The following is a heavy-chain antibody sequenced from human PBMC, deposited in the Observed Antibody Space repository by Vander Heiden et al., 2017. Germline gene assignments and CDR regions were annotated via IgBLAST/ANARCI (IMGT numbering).Heavy chain of an antibody. CDR1: GASIRSTSYY. D-gene: IGHD3-9*01. CDR3: AILPPYYYYYYGMDV. CDR2: IYYSGST. Sequence: QLQLQESGPGLVKPSATLSPTCTFSGASIRSTSYYWGWIREPPGKGLEWIGCIYYSGSTSYNPSLKSRVTISVDTSKNQFSLKLSSVTAADTAVYYCAILPPYYYYYYGMDVWGQGTTVTVSS. J-gene: IGHJ6*02. V-gene: IGHV4-39*01.